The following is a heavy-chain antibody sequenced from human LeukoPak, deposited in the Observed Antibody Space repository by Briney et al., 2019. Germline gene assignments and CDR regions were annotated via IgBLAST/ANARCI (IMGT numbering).Heavy chain of an antibody. Sequence: GGSLRLSCAASGFTFSSYGMHWVRQAPGKGLEWVAVISYDGSNKYYADSVKGRFTISRDNSKNTLYLQMNSLRAEDTAVYYCAKDLRYNWNRYYGMDVWGQGTTVTVSS. D-gene: IGHD1-20*01. J-gene: IGHJ6*02. V-gene: IGHV3-30*18. CDR1: GFTFSSYG. CDR2: ISYDGSNK. CDR3: AKDLRYNWNRYYGMDV.